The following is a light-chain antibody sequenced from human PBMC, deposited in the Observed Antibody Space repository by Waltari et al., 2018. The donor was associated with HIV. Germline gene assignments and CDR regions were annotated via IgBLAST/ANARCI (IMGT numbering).Light chain of an antibody. J-gene: IGLJ2*01. CDR2: CVT. CDR1: SSDVGAYDF. CDR3: CSYAGTYTLK. Sequence: QSALTQPRSVSASPGQSVTIACTGTSSDVGAYDFFSWYQLLPGEAPKLMIYCVTRRPSGVPDRFSVSKSANTASLTISGLQAEDEAEYYCCSYAGTYTLKFGGGTKLTV. V-gene: IGLV2-11*01.